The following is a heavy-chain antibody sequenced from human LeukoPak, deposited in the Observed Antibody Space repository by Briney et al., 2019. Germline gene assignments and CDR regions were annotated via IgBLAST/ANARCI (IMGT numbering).Heavy chain of an antibody. CDR1: GFTFSSYW. CDR3: ARGVGESRNRRSSGWNY. J-gene: IGHJ4*02. Sequence: GGSLRLSCAASGFTFSSYWMSWVRRAPGKGLEWVANIKRDGSEKYYVDSVKGRFTISRDNAKNSLYLQMNSLRAEDTAVYYCARGVGESRNRRSSGWNYWGQGTLVTVSS. V-gene: IGHV3-7*05. CDR2: IKRDGSEK. D-gene: IGHD6-19*01.